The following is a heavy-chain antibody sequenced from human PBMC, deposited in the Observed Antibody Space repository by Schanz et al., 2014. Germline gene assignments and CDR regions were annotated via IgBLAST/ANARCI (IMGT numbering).Heavy chain of an antibody. V-gene: IGHV3-23*01. CDR1: GFTFSTYA. CDR2: ISGSGEST. J-gene: IGHJ4*02. D-gene: IGHD6-25*01. CDR3: AKDPTRGGYEYYFDY. Sequence: ELQLLDSGGGLAQPGGSLRLSCAASGFTFSTYAMSWVRQAPGKGLEWVSAISGSGESTYYADSVKGRFTISRDNSKNALKLQMNGLRAEDTAVYYGAKDPTRGGYEYYFDYWGQGTLVTVSS.